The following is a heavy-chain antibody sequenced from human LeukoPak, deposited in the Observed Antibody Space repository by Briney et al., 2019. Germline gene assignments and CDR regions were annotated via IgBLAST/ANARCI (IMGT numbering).Heavy chain of an antibody. D-gene: IGHD2-8*01. Sequence: SSETLSLTCTVSGYSISSGYYWGWIRQSPGKGLEWIATIYRSGSTYYNPSLKSRVTISIDTSKNQFSLKLSSVIAADTAVYYCARVGELMVYAPHGPDDAFDIWGQGTMVTVSS. J-gene: IGHJ3*02. V-gene: IGHV4-38-2*02. CDR1: GYSISSGYY. CDR3: ARVGELMVYAPHGPDDAFDI. CDR2: IYRSGST.